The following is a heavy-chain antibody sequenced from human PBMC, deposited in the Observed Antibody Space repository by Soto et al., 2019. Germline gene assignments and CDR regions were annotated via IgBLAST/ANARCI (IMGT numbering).Heavy chain of an antibody. CDR1: GFTFTTYW. V-gene: IGHV3-74*01. D-gene: IGHD3-22*01. J-gene: IGHJ4*02. Sequence: GGSLRLSFAASGFTFTTYWMHWVRQAPGKGLVWVSRINSDETNIRYADSVKGRFTLSRDNAKNTLFLQMNSLRAEDTAVYYCARSYSGNSHFDYWGQGTLVTVSS. CDR2: INSDETNI. CDR3: ARSYSGNSHFDY.